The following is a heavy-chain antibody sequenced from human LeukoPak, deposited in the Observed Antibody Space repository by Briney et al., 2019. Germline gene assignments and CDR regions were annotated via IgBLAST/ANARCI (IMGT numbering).Heavy chain of an antibody. J-gene: IGHJ6*02. D-gene: IGHD3-3*01. V-gene: IGHV3-30-3*01. CDR1: GFTFSSYA. CDR2: ISYDGSNK. Sequence: GGSLRLSCAASGFTFSSYAMHWVRQAPGKGLEWVAVISYDGSNKYYADSVKGRFTISRDNSKNTLYLQMNSLRAEDTAVYYCARDLGEWVTYYDFWSGPRIGDYYGMDVWGQGTTVTVSS. CDR3: ARDLGEWVTYYDFWSGPRIGDYYGMDV.